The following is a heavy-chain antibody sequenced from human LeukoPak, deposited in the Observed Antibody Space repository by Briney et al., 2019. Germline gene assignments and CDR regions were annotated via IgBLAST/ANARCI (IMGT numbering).Heavy chain of an antibody. CDR1: GGSFSSYY. V-gene: IGHV4-59*10. CDR3: ARVLNYGDYIWFDP. D-gene: IGHD4-17*01. J-gene: IGHJ5*02. Sequence: SETLSLTCAVYGGSFSSYYWSWIRQPAGKGLEWIGRIYTSGSTNYNPSLKSRVTMSVDTSKNQFSLKLSSVTAADTAVYYCARVLNYGDYIWFDPWGQGTLVTVSS. CDR2: IYTSGST.